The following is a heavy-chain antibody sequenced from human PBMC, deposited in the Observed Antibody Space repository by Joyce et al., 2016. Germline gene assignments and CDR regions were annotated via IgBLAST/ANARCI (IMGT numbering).Heavy chain of an antibody. CDR1: GFTVSNSD. CDR2: LDGGGGT. CDR3: ARRRD. J-gene: IGHJ1*01. Sequence: EVQVVESGGDLIQPGGSLRLSCAVSGFTVSNSDMNWVRQAPGKGLEWVSVLDGGGGTYYADSVKGRFTISRDNSKNTLYLQMNSLRAEDTAVYYCARRRDWGQGTLVIVSS. V-gene: IGHV3-53*01.